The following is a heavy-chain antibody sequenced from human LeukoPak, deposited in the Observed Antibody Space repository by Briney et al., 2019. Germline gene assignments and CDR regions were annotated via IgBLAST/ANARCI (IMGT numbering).Heavy chain of an antibody. Sequence: ASVKVSCKASGYTFTGYYMHWVRQAPGQGLEWMGWINPNSGGTNYAQKFQGRVTMTRDTSISTAYMELSRLRSDDTVVYYCAREGLELVLSLLCWGQGTLVTVSS. CDR2: INPNSGGT. CDR1: GYTFTGYY. D-gene: IGHD6-13*01. CDR3: AREGLELVLSLLC. J-gene: IGHJ4*02. V-gene: IGHV1-2*02.